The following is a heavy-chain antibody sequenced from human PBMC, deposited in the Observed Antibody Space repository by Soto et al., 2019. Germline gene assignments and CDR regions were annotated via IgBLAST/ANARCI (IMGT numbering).Heavy chain of an antibody. D-gene: IGHD3-9*01. CDR3: AREGYDILTGTLLDY. V-gene: IGHV1-69*08. Sequence: QVQLVQSGAEVKKPGSSVKVSCKASGGTFSSYTISWVRQAPGQGLEWMGRIIPILGIANYAQKFQGRVTITADESTSTAYMELSSLRSEDTAMYYCAREGYDILTGTLLDYWGQGTLVTVSS. CDR2: IIPILGIA. CDR1: GGTFSSYT. J-gene: IGHJ4*02.